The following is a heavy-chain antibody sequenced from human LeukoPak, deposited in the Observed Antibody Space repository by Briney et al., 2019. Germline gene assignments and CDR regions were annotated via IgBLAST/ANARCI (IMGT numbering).Heavy chain of an antibody. J-gene: IGHJ4*02. Sequence: PSETLSLTCTVSGGSISSSSYYWGWIRQPPGKGLEWIGSIYYSGSTYYNPSLKSRVTISVDTSKNQSSLKLSSVTAADTAVYYCARLSITMVRGVIYGLFDYWGQGTLVTVSS. CDR3: ARLSITMVRGVIYGLFDY. V-gene: IGHV4-39*01. CDR1: GGSISSSSYY. CDR2: IYYSGST. D-gene: IGHD3-10*01.